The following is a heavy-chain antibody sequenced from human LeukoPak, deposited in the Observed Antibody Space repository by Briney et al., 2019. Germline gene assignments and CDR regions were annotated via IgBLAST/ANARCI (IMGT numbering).Heavy chain of an antibody. CDR3: ARDIPATTIFGVVIPSTSRYYGMDV. CDR2: IYYSGST. CDR1: GGSFSGYY. Sequence: SETLSLTCAVYGGSFSGYYWSWIRQPPGKGLEWIGYIYYSGSTNYNPSLKSRVTISVDTSKNQFSLKLSSVTAADTAVYYCARDIPATTIFGVVIPSTSRYYGMDVWGQGTTVTVSS. J-gene: IGHJ6*02. V-gene: IGHV4-59*01. D-gene: IGHD3-3*01.